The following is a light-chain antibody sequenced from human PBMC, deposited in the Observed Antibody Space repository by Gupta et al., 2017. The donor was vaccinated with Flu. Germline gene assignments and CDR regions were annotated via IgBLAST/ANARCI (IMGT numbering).Light chain of an antibody. V-gene: IGKV3-20*01. Sequence: IVLTQSPGTLSLSPGASANLSGRASQGVSSSSLAWYQQKPGQAPRLLIYGASSRATGIPDRFSGSGSGTDFTLTISRLEPEDFAVYYCQQYCSSLWTFGQGTKVEIK. J-gene: IGKJ1*01. CDR2: GAS. CDR1: QGVSSSS. CDR3: QQYCSSLWT.